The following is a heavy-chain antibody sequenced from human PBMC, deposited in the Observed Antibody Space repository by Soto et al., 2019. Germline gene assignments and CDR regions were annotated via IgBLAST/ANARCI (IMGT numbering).Heavy chain of an antibody. J-gene: IGHJ2*01. D-gene: IGHD3-10*01. CDR2: INHSGST. Sequence: QVHLQQWGAGLLKPSETLSLTCAVYGGSFSGYYWSWIRQPPGKGLEWIGEINHSGSTNYNPSLKSRVSISVGTSNKQFSLRLSSVTAADTAVYYCARGRGDGYNQHWYFDLWGRGTLVTVSS. CDR3: ARGRGDGYNQHWYFDL. V-gene: IGHV4-34*01. CDR1: GGSFSGYY.